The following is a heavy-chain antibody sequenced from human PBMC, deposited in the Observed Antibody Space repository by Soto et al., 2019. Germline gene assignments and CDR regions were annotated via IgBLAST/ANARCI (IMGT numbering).Heavy chain of an antibody. CDR1: GFTFSSYS. CDR3: ARDGAAYCGGDCLDAFDI. CDR2: ISSSSSTI. D-gene: IGHD2-21*02. V-gene: IGHV3-48*02. Sequence: EVQLVESGGGLVQPGGSLRLSCAASGFTFSSYSMNWVRQAPGKGLEWVSYISSSSSTIYYADSVKGRFTISRDNAKNSLYLQLNRLRDEDTAVYYCARDGAAYCGGDCLDAFDIWGQGTMVTVSS. J-gene: IGHJ3*02.